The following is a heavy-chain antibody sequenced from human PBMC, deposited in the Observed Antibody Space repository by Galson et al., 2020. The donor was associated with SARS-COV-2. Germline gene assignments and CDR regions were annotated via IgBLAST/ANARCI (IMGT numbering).Heavy chain of an antibody. Sequence: GESLKISCAASGFTFSSYGMHWVRQAPGKGLEWVAIISYDGSDKYYADSVKGQFTISRDNSKNTLYLQMNSLRPEDTAVYYCAKLGYCSGGSCFANDYWGQGTLVTVSS. CDR3: AKLGYCSGGSCFANDY. V-gene: IGHV3-30*18. CDR2: ISYDGSDK. J-gene: IGHJ4*02. CDR1: GFTFSSYG. D-gene: IGHD2-15*01.